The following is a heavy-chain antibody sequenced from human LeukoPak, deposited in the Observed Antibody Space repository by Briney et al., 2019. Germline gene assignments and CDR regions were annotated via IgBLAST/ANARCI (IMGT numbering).Heavy chain of an antibody. J-gene: IGHJ4*02. CDR2: INHSGST. V-gene: IGHV4-34*01. Sequence: SETLSLTCAVYGGSFSGYYWSWIRQPPGKGLEWIGEINHSGSTNYNPSLKSRVTISVDTSKNQFSLKLSSVTAADTAVYYCARDGLSAAGDYWGRGTLVTVSS. CDR3: ARDGLSAAGDY. CDR1: GGSFSGYY. D-gene: IGHD6-13*01.